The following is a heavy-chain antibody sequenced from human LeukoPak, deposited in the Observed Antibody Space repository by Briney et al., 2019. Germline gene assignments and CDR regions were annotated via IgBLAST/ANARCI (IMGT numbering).Heavy chain of an antibody. D-gene: IGHD3-10*01. V-gene: IGHV1-2*02. Sequence: ASVKVSCKASGYTFTGYYMHWVRQAPGQGLEWMGWINPNSGGTNYAQRFQGRVTMTRDTSISTAYMEVSRLRSDDTAGYYCARYIIMVRTRNWFDPWGQGTLVTVSS. CDR1: GYTFTGYY. CDR2: INPNSGGT. J-gene: IGHJ5*02. CDR3: ARYIIMVRTRNWFDP.